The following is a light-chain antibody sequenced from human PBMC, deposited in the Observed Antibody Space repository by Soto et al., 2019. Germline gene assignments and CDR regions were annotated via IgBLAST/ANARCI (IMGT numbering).Light chain of an antibody. V-gene: IGKV1-5*01. CDR3: HQYNSYPWT. Sequence: DIQMAQSPSTLSASVGDRVTITCRASQSISSWLAWYQQKPGKAPKLLSYDASSLESGVPSRFSGSGSGTEFTLTISSLQPDDFATYYCHQYNSYPWTFGQGTKVEIK. J-gene: IGKJ1*01. CDR1: QSISSW. CDR2: DAS.